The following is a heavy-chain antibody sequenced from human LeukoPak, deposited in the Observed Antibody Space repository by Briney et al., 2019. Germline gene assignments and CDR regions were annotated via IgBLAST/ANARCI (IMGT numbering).Heavy chain of an antibody. D-gene: IGHD1-26*01. V-gene: IGHV3-30*18. CDR1: GYTFSSYG. J-gene: IGHJ4*02. CDR3: AKDGWEVLLTGNYFDY. CDR2: ITYDGSNK. Sequence: GGSLRLTCAASGYTFSSYGMHCVSQPPRKELQEVAVITYDGSNKYYEASVKSRVTISGDNSKNTLYLKLNTLTAEDTAVYYCAKDGWEVLLTGNYFDYWGQGTLGTVSS.